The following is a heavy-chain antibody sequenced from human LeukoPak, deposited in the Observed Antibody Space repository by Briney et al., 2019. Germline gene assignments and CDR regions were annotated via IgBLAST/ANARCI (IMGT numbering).Heavy chain of an antibody. J-gene: IGHJ5*02. V-gene: IGHV3-30*04. CDR3: ARHRGYDFWSGYSTPHNWFDP. D-gene: IGHD3-3*01. CDR2: ISYDGSNK. Sequence: GGSLRLSCAASGFTFSSYAMHWARPAPGKGLERVAVISYDGSNKYYADSVKGRFTISRDNSKNTLYLQMNSLRAEDTAVYYCARHRGYDFWSGYSTPHNWFDPWGQGTLVTVSS. CDR1: GFTFSSYA.